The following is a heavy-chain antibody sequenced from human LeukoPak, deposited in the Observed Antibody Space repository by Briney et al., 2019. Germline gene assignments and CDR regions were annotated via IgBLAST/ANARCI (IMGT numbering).Heavy chain of an antibody. CDR2: IGSSGSYT. D-gene: IGHD3-10*01. CDR3: AKSYYGSGGYAYFDP. CDR1: GFTFSDYY. Sequence: GGSLRLSCAASGFTFSDYYMSWIRQAPGKGPEWVSYIGSSGSYTNYADSVKGRFTISRDNARNSLYLQMNSLRAEETAVYYCAKSYYGSGGYAYFDPWGQGTLVTVSS. J-gene: IGHJ5*02. V-gene: IGHV3-11*03.